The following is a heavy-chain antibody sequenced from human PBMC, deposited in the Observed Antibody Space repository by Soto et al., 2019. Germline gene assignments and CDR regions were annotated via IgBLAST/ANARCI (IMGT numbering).Heavy chain of an antibody. CDR2: IIPIFGTA. CDR3: ASKLHGIVGATDYYYCGMDV. D-gene: IGHD1-26*01. CDR1: GVTFSSYA. Sequence: SVKVSCKASGVTFSSYAISWVRQAPGQGLEWMGGIIPIFGTANYAQKFQGRVTITADESTSTAYMELSSLRSEDTAVYYCASKLHGIVGATDYYYCGMDVWGQGTTVTVSS. J-gene: IGHJ6*02. V-gene: IGHV1-69*13.